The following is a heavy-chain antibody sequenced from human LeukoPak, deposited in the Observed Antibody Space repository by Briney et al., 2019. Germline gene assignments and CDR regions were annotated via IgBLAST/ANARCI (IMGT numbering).Heavy chain of an antibody. CDR1: GFTLSSYA. CDR2: ISYDGSNK. D-gene: IGHD4-11*01. CDR3: ARVELKLQVDY. Sequence: GGSLRLSCAASGFTLSSYAMHWVRQAPGKGLEWVAVISYDGSNKYYADSVKGRFTISRDNPKNTLYLQMNSLRAEDTAVYYCARVELKLQVDYWGQGTLVTVSS. J-gene: IGHJ4*02. V-gene: IGHV3-30-3*01.